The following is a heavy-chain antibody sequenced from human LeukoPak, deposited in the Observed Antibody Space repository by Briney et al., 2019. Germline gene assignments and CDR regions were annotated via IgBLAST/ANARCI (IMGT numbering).Heavy chain of an antibody. V-gene: IGHV3-33*01. D-gene: IGHD2-2*01. J-gene: IGHJ4*02. Sequence: GGSLRLSCAASGFTFSSYGMHWLRQAPGKGLEWVAVIWYDGSNKYYADSVKGRFTISRDNSKNTLYLQMNSLSAEDTAVYYCARGRGYCSSTSCQELDYWGQGTLVTVSS. CDR3: ARGRGYCSSTSCQELDY. CDR2: IWYDGSNK. CDR1: GFTFSSYG.